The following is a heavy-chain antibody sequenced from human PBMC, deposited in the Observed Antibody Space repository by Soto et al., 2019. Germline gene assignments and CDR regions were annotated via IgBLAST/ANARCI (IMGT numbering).Heavy chain of an antibody. Sequence: GGALRLSCAASGFTFSSYGMHWVRQAPGKGLEWVAVIWYGGSNKYYADSVKGRFTISRDNSKNTLYLQMNSLRAEDTAVYYCARDRYYYDSSGYDYWGQGTLVTAPQ. CDR1: GFTFSSYG. D-gene: IGHD3-22*01. J-gene: IGHJ4*02. V-gene: IGHV3-33*01. CDR3: ARDRYYYDSSGYDY. CDR2: IWYGGSNK.